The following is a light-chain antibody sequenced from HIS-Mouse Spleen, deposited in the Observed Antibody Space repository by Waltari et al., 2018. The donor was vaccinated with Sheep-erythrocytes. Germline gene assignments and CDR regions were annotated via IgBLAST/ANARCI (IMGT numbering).Light chain of an antibody. CDR2: AAS. CDR1: QSISSY. Sequence: DIQMTQSPSSLSASVGDRVTITCRASQSISSYLNWYQQKPGKAPKLLIYAASSLQSGVPSRFSGSGSGTDFTLTISSLQPADFATYYCQQSYSTPQFTFGPGTKVDIK. V-gene: IGKV1-39*01. J-gene: IGKJ3*01. CDR3: QQSYSTPQFT.